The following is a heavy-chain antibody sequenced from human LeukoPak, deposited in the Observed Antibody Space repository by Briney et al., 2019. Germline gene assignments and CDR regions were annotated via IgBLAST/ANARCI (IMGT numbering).Heavy chain of an antibody. D-gene: IGHD3-9*01. J-gene: IGHJ6*02. V-gene: IGHV3-23*01. CDR2: IGGSVNNT. CDR3: ARVQAFDWFYYYYGMDV. Sequence: PGGSLRLSCAASGFTFSNYGLSWVRQAPGKGLEWVSSIGGSVNNTYYADSVKGRFTISRDNSKNTLYLQMNSLRAEDTAIYYCARVQAFDWFYYYYGMDVWGLGTTVLVSS. CDR1: GFTFSNYG.